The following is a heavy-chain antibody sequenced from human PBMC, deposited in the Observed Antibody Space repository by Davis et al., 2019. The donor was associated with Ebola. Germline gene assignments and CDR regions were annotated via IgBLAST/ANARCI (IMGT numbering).Heavy chain of an antibody. Sequence: GSLRLSCTVSGGSISSYYWSWIRQPPGKGLEWIGYIYYSGSTNYNPSLKSRVTISVDTSKNQFSLKLSSVTAADTAVYYCARGPPRVTGTTGAWDYWGQGTLVTVSS. V-gene: IGHV4-59*12. CDR2: IYYSGST. J-gene: IGHJ4*02. D-gene: IGHD1-20*01. CDR1: GGSISSYY. CDR3: ARGPPRVTGTTGAWDY.